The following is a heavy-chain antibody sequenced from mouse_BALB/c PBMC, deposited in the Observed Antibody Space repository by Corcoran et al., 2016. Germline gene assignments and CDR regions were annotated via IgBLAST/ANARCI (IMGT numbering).Heavy chain of an antibody. Sequence: EVQLQQSGAELVKPGASVKLSCTASGFNIKDTYMHWVKQRPEQGLEWIGRIDPANGNTKYDPKFQGKATITTDTSSNTAYLQLSSLTSEYTAVYYCAGIYYDYDDAMDYWGQGTSVTVSS. V-gene: IGHV14-3*02. CDR3: AGIYYDYDDAMDY. J-gene: IGHJ4*01. CDR2: IDPANGNT. CDR1: GFNIKDTY. D-gene: IGHD2-4*01.